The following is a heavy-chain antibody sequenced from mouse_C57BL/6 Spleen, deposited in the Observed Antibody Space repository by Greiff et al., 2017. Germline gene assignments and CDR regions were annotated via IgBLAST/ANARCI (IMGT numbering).Heavy chain of an antibody. CDR3: AKNSLLLRYAMDY. J-gene: IGHJ4*01. V-gene: IGHV2-5*01. CDR1: GFSLTSYG. CDR2: IWRGGST. Sequence: QVQLKESGPGLVQPSQSLSITCTVSGFSLTSYGVHWVRQSPGKGLEWLGVIWRGGSTDYNAAFMSRLSITKDNSKSQVFFKMNSLQADDTAIYYCAKNSLLLRYAMDYWGQGTSVTVSS. D-gene: IGHD1-1*01.